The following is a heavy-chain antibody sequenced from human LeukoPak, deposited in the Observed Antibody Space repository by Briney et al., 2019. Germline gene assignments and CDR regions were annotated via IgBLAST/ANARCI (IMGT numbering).Heavy chain of an antibody. Sequence: ASVKVSCKASGYTFTGYDMHWARQAPGQGLEWMGRINPNSGGTNYAQKFQGRVSMTRDTSIRTAYMELSRLRSDDTAVYYCARPLIAAAGNWFDPWGQRTLVTLSS. J-gene: IGHJ5*02. V-gene: IGHV1-2*06. CDR3: ARPLIAAAGNWFDP. CDR1: GYTFTGYD. D-gene: IGHD6-13*01. CDR2: INPNSGGT.